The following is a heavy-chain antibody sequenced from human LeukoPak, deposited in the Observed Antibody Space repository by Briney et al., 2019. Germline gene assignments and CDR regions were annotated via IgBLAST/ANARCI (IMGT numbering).Heavy chain of an antibody. CDR3: AREAGYWFDP. Sequence: PGGSLRLSCAASEFTFSSYEMNWVRQAPGKGLEWVSYISGSGSTIYYADSVKGRFTISRDNAKNSLYLQVNSLRAEDTAIYYCAREAGYWFDPWGQGTLVTVSS. V-gene: IGHV3-48*03. J-gene: IGHJ5*02. CDR2: ISGSGSTI. CDR1: EFTFSSYE.